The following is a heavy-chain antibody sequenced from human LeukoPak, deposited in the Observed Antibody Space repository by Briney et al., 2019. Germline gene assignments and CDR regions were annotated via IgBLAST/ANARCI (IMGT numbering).Heavy chain of an antibody. J-gene: IGHJ6*02. D-gene: IGHD6-13*01. CDR1: GGTFSNYA. Sequence: SVKVSCKASGGTFSNYAISWVRQAPGQGLEWMGGLIPILGAPDYAQKLQGRVTITADESTTTVYMELSSLRSEETAVYYCARDEGGAAAVHHGHYGMDVWGQGTTVTVSS. CDR2: LIPILGAP. CDR3: ARDEGGAAAVHHGHYGMDV. V-gene: IGHV1-69*13.